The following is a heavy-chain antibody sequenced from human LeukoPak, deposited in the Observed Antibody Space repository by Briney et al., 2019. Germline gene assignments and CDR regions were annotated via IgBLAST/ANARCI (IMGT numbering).Heavy chain of an antibody. CDR2: IKQDGSEK. Sequence: GGSLRLSCAASGFTFSSYWMSWVRQAPGKGLEWVANIKQDGSEKYYVDSVKGRFTISRDNAKNSLYVQMNSLRAEDTAVYYCARVNYGDNLDYWGQGTLVTVSS. CDR3: ARVNYGDNLDY. J-gene: IGHJ4*02. V-gene: IGHV3-7*01. CDR1: GFTFSSYW. D-gene: IGHD4-17*01.